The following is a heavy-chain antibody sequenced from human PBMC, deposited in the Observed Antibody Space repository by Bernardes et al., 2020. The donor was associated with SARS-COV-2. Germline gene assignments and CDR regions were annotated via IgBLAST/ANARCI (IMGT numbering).Heavy chain of an antibody. CDR3: ARDSGYYDSSGNDY. V-gene: IGHV1-18*01. CDR2: ISAYNGNT. Sequence: VKVSCKASGYTFTSYGISWVRQAPGQGLEWMGWISAYNGNTNYAQKLQGRVTMTTDTSTSTAYMELRSLRSDDTAVYYCARDSGYYDSSGNDYWGQGTLVTVSS. D-gene: IGHD3-22*01. J-gene: IGHJ4*02. CDR1: GYTFTSYG.